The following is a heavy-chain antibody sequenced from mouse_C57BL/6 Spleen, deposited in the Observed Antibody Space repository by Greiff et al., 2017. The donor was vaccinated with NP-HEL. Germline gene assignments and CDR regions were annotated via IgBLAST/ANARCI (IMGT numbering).Heavy chain of an antibody. D-gene: IGHD2-4*01. CDR3: ARSLYDHEGFAY. CDR2: IYPGDGDT. V-gene: IGHV1-82*01. Sequence: QVQLQQSGPELVKPGASVKISCKASGYAFSSSWMNWVKQRPGKGLEWIGRIYPGDGDTNYDGKVKGKATLTADKSSSTAYMQLSSLTSEDSAVYFCARSLYDHEGFAYWGQGTLVTVSA. CDR1: GYAFSSSW. J-gene: IGHJ3*01.